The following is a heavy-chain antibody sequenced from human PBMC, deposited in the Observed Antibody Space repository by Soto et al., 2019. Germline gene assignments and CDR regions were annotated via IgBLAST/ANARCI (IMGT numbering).Heavy chain of an antibody. V-gene: IGHV5-51*01. J-gene: IGHJ6*02. CDR2: IYPGDSDT. CDR3: SSEWRYYYYYGFDF. Sequence: PGQTLNISRKVSGYRFPRYWIGWVRQMPGKGLEWMGIIYPGDSDTRYSPSFQGQVTISADKSISTAYLQWSRLKASDTAMYYWSSEWRYYYYYGFDFWCPRTTVTVSS. D-gene: IGHD3-3*01. CDR1: GYRFPRYW.